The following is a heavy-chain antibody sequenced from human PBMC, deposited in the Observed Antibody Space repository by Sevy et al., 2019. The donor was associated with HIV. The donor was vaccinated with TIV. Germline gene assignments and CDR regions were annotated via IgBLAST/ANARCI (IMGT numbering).Heavy chain of an antibody. CDR3: ASGQYSYGYWREFDY. CDR2: IYYSGST. CDR1: GASINTFY. J-gene: IGHJ4*02. D-gene: IGHD5-18*01. Sequence: SETLSLTCTVSGASINTFYWSWIRQPPGKGLEWIGYIYYSGSTNYNPSLHSRVTISVDTSKNQFSLKLSSVTAADSAVYYCASGQYSYGYWREFDYWGQGTLVTVSS. V-gene: IGHV4-59*01.